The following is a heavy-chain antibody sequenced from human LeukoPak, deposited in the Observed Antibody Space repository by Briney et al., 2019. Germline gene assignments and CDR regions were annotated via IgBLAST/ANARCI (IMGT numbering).Heavy chain of an antibody. V-gene: IGHV3-23*01. J-gene: IGHJ4*02. CDR3: AKVRWELLGFDY. CDR1: GFTFSSYA. CDR2: ISGSGGST. Sequence: PGGSLRISCAASGFTFSSYAMSWVRQAPGKGLEWVSAISGSGGSTYYADSVKGRFTISRDNSKNTLYLQMNSLRAEDTAVYYCAKVRWELLGFDYWGQGTLVTVSS. D-gene: IGHD1-26*01.